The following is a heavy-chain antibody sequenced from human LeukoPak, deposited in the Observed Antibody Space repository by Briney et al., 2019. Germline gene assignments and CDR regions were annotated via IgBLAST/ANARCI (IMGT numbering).Heavy chain of an antibody. CDR3: ARDSAYYGMDV. CDR2: IKQDGSEK. D-gene: IGHD3-10*01. V-gene: IGHV3-7*01. CDR1: GFTFSSYA. Sequence: PGGSLRLSCAASGFTFSSYAMSWVRQAPGKGLEWVANIKQDGSEKYYVDSVKGRFTISRDNAKNSLYLQMNSLRAEDTAVYYCARDSAYYGMDVWGQGTTVTVSS. J-gene: IGHJ6*02.